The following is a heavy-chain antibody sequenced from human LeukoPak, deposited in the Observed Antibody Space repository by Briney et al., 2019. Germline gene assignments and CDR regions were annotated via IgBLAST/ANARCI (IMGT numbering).Heavy chain of an antibody. CDR1: GFTFSSYS. CDR2: ISSSSSYI. Sequence: GSLRLSCAASGFTFSSYSMNWVRQAPGKGLEWVSSISSSSSYIYYADSVKGRFTISRDNAKNSLYLQMNSLRAEDTAVYYCARAFNGKILEWSDYWGQGTLVTVSS. D-gene: IGHD3-3*01. J-gene: IGHJ4*02. V-gene: IGHV3-21*01. CDR3: ARAFNGKILEWSDY.